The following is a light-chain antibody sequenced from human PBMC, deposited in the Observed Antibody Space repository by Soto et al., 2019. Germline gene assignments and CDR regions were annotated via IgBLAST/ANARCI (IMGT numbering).Light chain of an antibody. CDR3: QQRRSWPPTIT. CDR1: QSVSTY. CDR2: DAS. J-gene: IGKJ5*01. Sequence: DILLTQSPATLSLSPGERPPLYSTASQSVSTYLAWYQQRPGQAPRLLIYDASYRATDIPPRFSGSGSGTDFTLTISSLEPEDFAVYYCQQRRSWPPTITFGQGTRLEI. V-gene: IGKV3-11*01.